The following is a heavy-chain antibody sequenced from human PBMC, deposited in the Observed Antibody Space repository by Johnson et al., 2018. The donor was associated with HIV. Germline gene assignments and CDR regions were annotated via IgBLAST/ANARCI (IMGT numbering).Heavy chain of an antibody. Sequence: VQLVESGGGLVQPGGPLRLSCAASGFTYSCHAMSWVRQAPGKGLEWVSVFYSGGSTYYSDSVKGRFTIPRDNAKNSLYLQMNSLRAEDTALYYCARLDEIAAAGTGDAFDIWGQGTMVTVSS. CDR3: ARLDEIAAAGTGDAFDI. D-gene: IGHD6-13*01. V-gene: IGHV3-23*03. CDR2: FYSGGST. J-gene: IGHJ3*02. CDR1: GFTYSCHA.